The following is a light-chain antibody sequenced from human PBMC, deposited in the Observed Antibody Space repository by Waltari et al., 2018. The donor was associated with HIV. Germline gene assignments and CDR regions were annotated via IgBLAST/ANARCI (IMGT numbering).Light chain of an antibody. Sequence: QSALTQPASVSGSPGQSITISCTGTSSDVGGYNYVSWYQQHPGKAPKLMMYEVSNRPSWVSNRFSVSKSGNTASLTISGLQAEDEADYYCSSYTSSSTLVFGGGTKLTVL. V-gene: IGLV2-14*01. CDR1: SSDVGGYNY. CDR2: EVS. J-gene: IGLJ3*02. CDR3: SSYTSSSTLV.